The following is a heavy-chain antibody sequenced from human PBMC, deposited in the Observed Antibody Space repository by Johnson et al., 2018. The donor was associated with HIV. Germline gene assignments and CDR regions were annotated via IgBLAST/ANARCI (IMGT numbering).Heavy chain of an antibody. CDR3: ARWGASTAFDI. J-gene: IGHJ3*02. CDR2: IRYDASNR. Sequence: VQLVESGGGVVQPGGSLRLPCAASGFTFSSYGMHWVRLAPGKGLEWVAFIRYDASNRYYSDSVMGRFTISRDNSKNTVFLQMNSLRAEDTAVYYCARWGASTAFDIWGQGTMVTVSS. V-gene: IGHV3-30*02. D-gene: IGHD3-16*01. CDR1: GFTFSSYG.